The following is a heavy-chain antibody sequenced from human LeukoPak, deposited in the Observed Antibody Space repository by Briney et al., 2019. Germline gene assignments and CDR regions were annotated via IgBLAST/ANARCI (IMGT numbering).Heavy chain of an antibody. Sequence: PSETLSLTCTVSDYSISNDYYWGWIRQPPGKGLEWIGSIYHSGSTYYNPSLKSRVTISVDTSKNQFSLKLSSVTAADTAVYYCARPKFGGVIAPFDYWGQGILVTVSS. V-gene: IGHV4-38-2*02. CDR1: DYSISNDYY. D-gene: IGHD3-16*02. J-gene: IGHJ4*02. CDR3: ARPKFGGVIAPFDY. CDR2: IYHSGST.